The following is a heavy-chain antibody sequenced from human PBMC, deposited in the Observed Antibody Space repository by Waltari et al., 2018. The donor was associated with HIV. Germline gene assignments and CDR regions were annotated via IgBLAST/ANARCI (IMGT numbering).Heavy chain of an antibody. CDR1: GGTFRSYP. CDR2: IIPILGIA. J-gene: IGHJ6*02. D-gene: IGHD3-10*01. Sequence: QIQLVQSGAEVKKPGSSVKVSCKASGGTFRSYPISWVRQAPGQGLEWMGRIIPILGIANYAQKFQGRVTITADKSTSTAYMELSSLRSEDTAVYYCARDYYGSGSYLDYYYGMDVWGQGTTVTVSS. CDR3: ARDYYGSGSYLDYYYGMDV. V-gene: IGHV1-69*04.